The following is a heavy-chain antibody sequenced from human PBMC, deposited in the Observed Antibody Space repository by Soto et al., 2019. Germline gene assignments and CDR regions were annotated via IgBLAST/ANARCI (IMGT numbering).Heavy chain of an antibody. J-gene: IGHJ4*02. CDR2: IVVDTGGDT. Sequence: ASVKVSCKASRFTFTSCAVPWVRQAREQRLEWIGWIVVDTGGDTKYADSVRGRFTMSRDNSKKTLYLQMNILRVEDSALYYCARGSTDSYPGSRIFDFWGRGTLVTVSS. CDR1: RFTFTSCA. D-gene: IGHD3-10*01. V-gene: IGHV1-58*01. CDR3: ARGSTDSYPGSRIFDF.